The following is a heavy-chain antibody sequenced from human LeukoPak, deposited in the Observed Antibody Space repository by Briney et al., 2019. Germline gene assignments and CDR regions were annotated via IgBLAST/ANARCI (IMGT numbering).Heavy chain of an antibody. CDR1: GYSFTSYG. D-gene: IGHD3-22*01. CDR2: ISAYNGNT. CDR3: AREQDDSSGYYCLDY. Sequence: GASVKVSCKASGYSFTSYGISWVRQAPGQGLEWMGWISAYNGNTNYAQKLQGRVTMTTDTSTSTAYMELRSLRSDDTAVYYCAREQDDSSGYYCLDYWGQGTLVTVSS. V-gene: IGHV1-18*01. J-gene: IGHJ4*02.